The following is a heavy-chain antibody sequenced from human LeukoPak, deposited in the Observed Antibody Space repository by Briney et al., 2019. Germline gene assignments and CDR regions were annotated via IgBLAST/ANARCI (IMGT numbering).Heavy chain of an antibody. D-gene: IGHD6-13*01. CDR1: GFTFDDYA. CDR2: INWNSGSI. V-gene: IGHV3-9*03. CDR3: AKAAYSSSWPYYFDY. Sequence: GGSLRLSCAASGFTFDDYAMHWVRQAPGKGLEWVSGINWNSGSIGYADSVKGRFTISRDNAKNSLYLQMNSLRAEDMALYYCAKAAYSSSWPYYFDYWGQGSLVTVSS. J-gene: IGHJ4*02.